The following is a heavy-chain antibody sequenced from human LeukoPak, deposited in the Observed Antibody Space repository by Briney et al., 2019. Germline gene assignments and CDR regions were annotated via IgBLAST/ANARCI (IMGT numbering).Heavy chain of an antibody. CDR2: ISAYNGNT. J-gene: IGHJ5*02. CDR3: ARDIAQIAAAAIDP. Sequence: ASVKVSCKASGYTFTSYGISWVRQAPGQGLEWMGWISAYNGNTNYAQKFQGRVTMTRHTSISTAYMELSRLRSDDTAVYYCARDIAQIAAAAIDPWGQGTLVTVSS. D-gene: IGHD6-13*01. V-gene: IGHV1-18*01. CDR1: GYTFTSYG.